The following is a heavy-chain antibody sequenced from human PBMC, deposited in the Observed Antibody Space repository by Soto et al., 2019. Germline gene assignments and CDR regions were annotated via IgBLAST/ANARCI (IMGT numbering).Heavy chain of an antibody. V-gene: IGHV3-23*01. J-gene: IGHJ4*02. Sequence: EVQLLESGGGLVQPGGSLRLSCAASGFTFSSYAMSWVRQAPGKGLEWVSSISGSGGSTYYANSVKSRFTISRDNAKNTLYLQMNSLRAADTAVYYCAENWDCGSINCPAVWCQGTLGTSSA. CDR3: AENWDCGSINCPAV. D-gene: IGHD2-2*01. CDR2: ISGSGGST. CDR1: GFTFSSYA.